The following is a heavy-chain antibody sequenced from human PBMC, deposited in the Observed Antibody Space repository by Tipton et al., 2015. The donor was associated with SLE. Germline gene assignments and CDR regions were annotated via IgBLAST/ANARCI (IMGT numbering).Heavy chain of an antibody. J-gene: IGHJ4*02. CDR3: ARDRSNGFHDY. V-gene: IGHV4-59*01. Sequence: TLSLTCTVSGYSMSTYYWSWIRQTPERGLEWIGNIYYSGSTNYSPSLKSRVTISVDTARQQFSLKLNSVTPADTAVYFCARDRSNGFHDYWGQGALVTVSS. D-gene: IGHD2-8*01. CDR1: GYSMSTYY. CDR2: IYYSGST.